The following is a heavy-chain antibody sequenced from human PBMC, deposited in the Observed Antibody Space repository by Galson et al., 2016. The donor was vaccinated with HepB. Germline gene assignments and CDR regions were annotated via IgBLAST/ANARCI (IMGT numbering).Heavy chain of an antibody. Sequence: SLRLSCAASGFTFSNYWMSWVRQAPGKGLEWVANINQDGSAKYYVDSLKGRFTISSDNAENSLYLQMNSLRAEDSAVYYCASSHIINYVDHWGQGTLLTISS. D-gene: IGHD1-14*01. J-gene: IGHJ4*02. CDR3: ASSHIINYVDH. V-gene: IGHV3-7*02. CDR2: INQDGSAK. CDR1: GFTFSNYW.